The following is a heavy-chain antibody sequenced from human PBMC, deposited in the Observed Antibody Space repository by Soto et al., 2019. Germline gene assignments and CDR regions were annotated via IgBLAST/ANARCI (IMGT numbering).Heavy chain of an antibody. CDR1: GGSISSSSYY. CDR3: ARRGWIQLNWYFDL. V-gene: IGHV4-39*01. D-gene: IGHD5-18*01. J-gene: IGHJ2*01. CDR2: IYYSGST. Sequence: QLQLQESGPGLVKPSETLSLTCTVSGGSISSSSYYWGWIRQPPGKGLEWIGSIYYSGSTYYNPSLKSRVTISVDTSKNQFSLKLSSVTAADTAVYYCARRGWIQLNWYFDLWGRGTLVTVSS.